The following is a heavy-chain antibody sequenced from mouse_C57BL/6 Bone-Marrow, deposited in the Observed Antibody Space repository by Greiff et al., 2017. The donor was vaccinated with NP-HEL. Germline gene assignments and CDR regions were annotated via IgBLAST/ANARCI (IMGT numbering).Heavy chain of an antibody. D-gene: IGHD3-1*01. V-gene: IGHV1-82*01. CDR2: IYPGDGDT. Sequence: LVESGPELVKPGASVKISCKASGYAFSSSWMNWVKQRPGKGLEWIGRIYPGDGDTNYNGKFKGKATLTADKSSSTAYMQLSSLTSEDSAVYFCARWGGHGFDDWGQGTTLTVSS. CDR1: GYAFSSSW. J-gene: IGHJ2*01. CDR3: ARWGGHGFDD.